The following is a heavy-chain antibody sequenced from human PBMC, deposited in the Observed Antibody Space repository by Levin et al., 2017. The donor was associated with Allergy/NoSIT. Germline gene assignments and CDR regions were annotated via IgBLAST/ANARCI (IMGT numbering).Heavy chain of an antibody. V-gene: IGHV2-5*01. D-gene: IGHD3-10*01. J-gene: IGHJ5*02. CDR3: AHRLKHTYYYGPCGFDP. Sequence: SGPTLVKPTQTLTLTCTFSGFSLSTSGVGVGWIRQPPGKALEWLALIYWNDDKRYSPSLKSRLTITKDTSKNQVVLTMTNMDPVDTATYYCAHRLKHTYYYGPCGFDPWGQGTLVTVSS. CDR1: GFSLSTSGVG. CDR2: IYWNDDK.